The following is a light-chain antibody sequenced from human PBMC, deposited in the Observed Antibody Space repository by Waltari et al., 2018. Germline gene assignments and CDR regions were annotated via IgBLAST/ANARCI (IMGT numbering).Light chain of an antibody. V-gene: IGLV3-21*04. J-gene: IGLJ1*01. Sequence: SYVLTQQPSVSVAQGKTARITCGGNNNGEENGNGYQQKPGQAPVGVIYYNSDRPSGIAERFTGSNSGNTATLTIRRVEAGDEADYYCQVWDSTTDHRVFGTGTKVTVL. CDR3: QVWDSTTDHRV. CDR2: YNS. CDR1: NNGEEN.